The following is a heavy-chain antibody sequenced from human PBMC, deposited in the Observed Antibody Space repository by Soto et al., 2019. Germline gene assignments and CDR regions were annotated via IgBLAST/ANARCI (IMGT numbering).Heavy chain of an antibody. J-gene: IGHJ3*02. Sequence: SETLSLTCTVSGGSISSSSYYWGWIRQPPGKGLEWIGSIYYSGSTYYNPSLKSRVTISVDTSKNQFSLKLSSVTAADTAVYYCARRTMTTANYDAFDIWGQGTMVTVSS. D-gene: IGHD4-17*01. CDR3: ARRTMTTANYDAFDI. CDR1: GGSISSSSYY. V-gene: IGHV4-39*01. CDR2: IYYSGST.